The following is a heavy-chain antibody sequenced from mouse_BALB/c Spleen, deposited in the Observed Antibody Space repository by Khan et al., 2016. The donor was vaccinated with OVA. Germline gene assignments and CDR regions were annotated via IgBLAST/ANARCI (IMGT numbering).Heavy chain of an antibody. Sequence: QVQLKQSGPGLVQPSQSLSITCTVSGFSLNNYSVHWVRKSPGKGLEWLGVIWSAGSTDYNAAFISRLTISKDNSRSQVFFKMNSLQPNDTAIYYCARRGYDYGRGALFAYWGQGTLVTVSA. D-gene: IGHD2-4*01. CDR2: IWSAGST. CDR3: ARRGYDYGRGALFAY. V-gene: IGHV2-2*02. J-gene: IGHJ3*01. CDR1: GFSLNNYS.